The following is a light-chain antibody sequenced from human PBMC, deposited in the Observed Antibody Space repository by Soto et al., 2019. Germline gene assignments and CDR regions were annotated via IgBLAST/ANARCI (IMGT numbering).Light chain of an antibody. J-gene: IGLJ2*01. CDR2: DVS. CDR1: NSDVGGYNY. Sequence: QSARTQPASLPGFPGQSITISCTGTNSDVGGYNYVSWYQQHPGKAPKPMIYDVSNRPSGVSNRFSGSKSGNTASLTISGLQAEDEADYYCSSHTSSSTLVVFGGGTKLTVL. CDR3: SSHTSSSTLVV. V-gene: IGLV2-14*01.